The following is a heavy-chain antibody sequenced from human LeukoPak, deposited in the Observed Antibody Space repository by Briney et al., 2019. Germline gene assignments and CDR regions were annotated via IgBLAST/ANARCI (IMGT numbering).Heavy chain of an antibody. CDR3: AGDSGLSAFDI. Sequence: GGSLRLSCVASGFTFITYSMNWVRQAPGKGLEWVSSISSSSSYIYYADSVKGRFTISRDNAKNSLYLQMNSLRAEDTAVYYCAGDSGLSAFDIWGQGTMVTVSS. CDR1: GFTFITYS. CDR2: ISSSSSYI. V-gene: IGHV3-21*01. J-gene: IGHJ3*02. D-gene: IGHD3-16*01.